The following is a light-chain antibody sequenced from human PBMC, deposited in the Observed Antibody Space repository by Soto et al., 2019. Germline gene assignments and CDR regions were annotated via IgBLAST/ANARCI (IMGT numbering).Light chain of an antibody. Sequence: QAVVTQQPSVSEAPRQRVTISCSGSSSNIGNNAVNWYQQLPGKAPKLLIYYDDLLPSGVSDRFSGSKSGTSASLAISGLQSEDEADYYCAAWDDSLNGPVFGGGTKLTVL. J-gene: IGLJ3*02. CDR1: SSNIGNNA. V-gene: IGLV1-36*01. CDR2: YDD. CDR3: AAWDDSLNGPV.